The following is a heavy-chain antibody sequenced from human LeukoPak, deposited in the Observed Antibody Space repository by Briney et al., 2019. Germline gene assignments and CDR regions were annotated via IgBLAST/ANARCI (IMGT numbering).Heavy chain of an antibody. CDR3: ACHTYSGSYTDY. V-gene: IGHV4-39*01. CDR1: RGSISSSSYY. CDR2: IYYSGST. J-gene: IGHJ4*02. D-gene: IGHD1-26*01. Sequence: SETLSLTCTVSRGSISSSSYYWGWIRQPPGKGLEWIGSIYYSGSTYYNPSLKSRVTISVETSKNQFSLKLNAGRHAYTAVYYCACHTYSGSYTDYWGQGTLVTVSS.